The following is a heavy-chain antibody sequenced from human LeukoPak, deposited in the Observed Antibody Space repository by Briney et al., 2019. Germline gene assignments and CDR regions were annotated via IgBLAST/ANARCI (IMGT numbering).Heavy chain of an antibody. CDR2: ISSSSSYI. D-gene: IGHD6-19*01. CDR3: AREGYSSGWLGYYYYYMDV. J-gene: IGHJ6*03. Sequence: PGGSLRLSCAASGFTFSSYSMNWVRQAPGKGLEWVSSISSSSSYIYYADSVKGRFTISRDNAKNSLYLQMNSLRAEDTAVYYCAREGYSSGWLGYYYYYMDVWGKGTTVTVSS. V-gene: IGHV3-21*01. CDR1: GFTFSSYS.